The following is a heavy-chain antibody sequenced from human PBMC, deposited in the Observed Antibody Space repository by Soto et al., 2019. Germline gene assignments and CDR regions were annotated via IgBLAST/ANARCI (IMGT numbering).Heavy chain of an antibody. Sequence: QVQLVQSGAEVKKPGASVTVSCKASGYTFNRYGISWVRQAPRQGLEWMGWISAYNGNTNSAQNLQGRVAMTTDTSTDTAYMELRSLRSDDTAVYYCAREGYYGSGSADYWGQGTLVTVSS. D-gene: IGHD3-10*01. CDR2: ISAYNGNT. V-gene: IGHV1-18*01. CDR1: GYTFNRYG. J-gene: IGHJ4*02. CDR3: AREGYYGSGSADY.